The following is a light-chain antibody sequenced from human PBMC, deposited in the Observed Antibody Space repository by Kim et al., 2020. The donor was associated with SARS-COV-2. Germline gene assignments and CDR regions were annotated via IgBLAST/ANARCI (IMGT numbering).Light chain of an antibody. CDR2: GAS. Sequence: TPGERATLPCRASQSVSSNYLASYQQKPDQAPRLLIYGASSRATGIPDRFSGSGSGTDFTLTITRLEPDDFAVYYCQQYSSSPATFGQGTKVDIK. J-gene: IGKJ1*01. V-gene: IGKV3-20*01. CDR3: QQYSSSPAT. CDR1: QSVSSNY.